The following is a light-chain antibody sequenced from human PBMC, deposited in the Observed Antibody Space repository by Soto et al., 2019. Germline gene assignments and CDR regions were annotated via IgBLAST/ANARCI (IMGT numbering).Light chain of an antibody. J-gene: IGLJ2*01. V-gene: IGLV2-14*01. CDR2: EVS. CDR3: SSYTSSSTPVV. CDR1: SSDVGGYNY. Sequence: QSALTQPTSVSGSSGESITISCTGTSSDVGGYNYVSWYQQHPGKAPKLMIYEVSNRPSGVSNRFSGSKSGNTASLTISGLQAEDEADYYCSSYTSSSTPVVFGGGTKLTV.